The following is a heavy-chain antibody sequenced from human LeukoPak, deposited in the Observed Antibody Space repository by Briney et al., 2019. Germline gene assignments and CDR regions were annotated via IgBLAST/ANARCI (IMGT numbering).Heavy chain of an antibody. D-gene: IGHD2/OR15-2a*01. CDR3: ARDFSALGHYYGMDV. Sequence: GGSLRLSCAASGFTFSSYSMNWVRQAPGKGLEWVSSISSSSSYIYYADSVKGRFTISRDNAKNSLYLQMNSLRAEDTAVYYCARDFSALGHYYGMDVWGKGTTVTVSS. CDR1: GFTFSSYS. J-gene: IGHJ6*04. V-gene: IGHV3-21*01. CDR2: ISSSSSYI.